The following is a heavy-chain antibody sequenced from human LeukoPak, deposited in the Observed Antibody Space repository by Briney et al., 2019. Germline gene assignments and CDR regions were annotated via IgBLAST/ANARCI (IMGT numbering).Heavy chain of an antibody. CDR2: TTSSSSYI. CDR1: GFTFSSYN. D-gene: IGHD1-26*01. CDR3: ARDWSGSDFDY. Sequence: PGGSLRLSCAASGFTFSSYNMNWVRQAPGKGLEWVSSTTSSSSYIYYADSVKGRFTISRDNAKNSLYLQMNSLRAEDTAVYYCARDWSGSDFDYWGQGTLVTVSS. V-gene: IGHV3-21*01. J-gene: IGHJ4*02.